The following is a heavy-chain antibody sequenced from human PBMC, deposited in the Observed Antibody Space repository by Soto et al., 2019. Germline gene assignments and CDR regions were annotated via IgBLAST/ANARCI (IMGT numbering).Heavy chain of an antibody. J-gene: IGHJ4*02. V-gene: IGHV3-23*01. D-gene: IGHD6-6*01. Sequence: LRLSCAASGFTFSSYAMSWVRQAPGKVLEWVSAISGSGGSTYYADSVKGRFTISRDNAKNTLYMQMNSLRDEDTAVYYCAKDSTLEIGARPPFDYWGQGTLVTVSS. CDR2: ISGSGGST. CDR3: AKDSTLEIGARPPFDY. CDR1: GFTFSSYA.